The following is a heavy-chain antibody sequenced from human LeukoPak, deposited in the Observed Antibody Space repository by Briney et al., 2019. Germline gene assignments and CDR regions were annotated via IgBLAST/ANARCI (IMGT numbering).Heavy chain of an antibody. CDR3: ATSPGSSGWYEGWFDP. J-gene: IGHJ5*02. CDR1: GGSISSYY. Sequence: PSETLSLTCTVSGGSISSYYWSWIRQPPGKGLEWIGYIYYSGSTNYNPSLKSRVTISVDTSKNQFSLKLSSVTAADTAVYYCATSPGSSGWYEGWFDPWGQGTLVTVSS. D-gene: IGHD6-19*01. V-gene: IGHV4-59*01. CDR2: IYYSGST.